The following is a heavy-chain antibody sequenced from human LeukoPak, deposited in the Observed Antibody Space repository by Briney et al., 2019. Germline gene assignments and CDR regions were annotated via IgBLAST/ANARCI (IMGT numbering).Heavy chain of an antibody. D-gene: IGHD2-2*01. CDR2: IYYSGST. J-gene: IGHJ4*02. Sequence: SETLSLTCTVSGGSISSSSYYWGWIRQPPGKGLEWIGSIYYSGSTYYNPSLKGRVTISVDTSKNQFSLKLSSVTAADTAVYYCARYPYCSSTSCYYFDYWGQGTLVTVSS. V-gene: IGHV4-39*01. CDR3: ARYPYCSSTSCYYFDY. CDR1: GGSISSSSYY.